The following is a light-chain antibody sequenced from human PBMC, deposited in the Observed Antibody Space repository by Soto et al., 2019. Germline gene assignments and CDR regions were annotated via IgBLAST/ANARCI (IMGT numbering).Light chain of an antibody. CDR1: SSDVGGYNY. Sequence: QSVLTQPPSASGSPGQSVTISCTGTSSDVGGYNYVSWYQQHPGKAPKLMIYEVSNRPSWVSNRFSGSKSGITASLTISGLQAEDEADYYCTSYTSDSTYVFGTGTKVTVL. CDR3: TSYTSDSTYV. V-gene: IGLV2-14*01. CDR2: EVS. J-gene: IGLJ1*01.